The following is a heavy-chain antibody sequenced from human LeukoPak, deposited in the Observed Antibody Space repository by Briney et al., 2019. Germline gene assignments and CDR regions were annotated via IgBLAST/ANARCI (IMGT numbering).Heavy chain of an antibody. CDR1: GFTFSSYA. CDR3: ARGEYSSGWLFDY. V-gene: IGHV3-23*01. CDR2: ISGSGGST. J-gene: IGHJ4*02. Sequence: GGSLRLSCAASGFTFSSYAMSWVRQAPGKGLEWVSAISGSGGSTYYADSVKGRFTISRDNAKNSLYLQMNSLRAEDTAVYYCARGEYSSGWLFDYWGQGTLVTVSS. D-gene: IGHD6-19*01.